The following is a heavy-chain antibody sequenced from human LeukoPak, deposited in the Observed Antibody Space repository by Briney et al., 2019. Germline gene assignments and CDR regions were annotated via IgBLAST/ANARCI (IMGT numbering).Heavy chain of an antibody. CDR1: GGSISSYY. Sequence: SETLSLTCTVSGGSISSYYWSWIRQPPGKGLEWIGYIYYSGSTNYNPSLKSRVTISVDTSKNQFSLKLSSVTAADTAVYYCARVWSPITMVRGVIITPGYYYMDVWGKGTTVTISS. J-gene: IGHJ6*03. V-gene: IGHV4-59*01. D-gene: IGHD3-10*01. CDR2: IYYSGST. CDR3: ARVWSPITMVRGVIITPGYYYMDV.